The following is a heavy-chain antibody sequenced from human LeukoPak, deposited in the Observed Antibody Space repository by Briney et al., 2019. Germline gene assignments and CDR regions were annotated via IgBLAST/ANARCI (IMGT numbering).Heavy chain of an antibody. V-gene: IGHV3-53*01. Sequence: GGSLRLSCAASGFTVSSNYMSWVRQAPGKGLECVSVIANDGRTYYANSVKGRFTISRDISKNMVYLQMNSLRADDTAVYYCAKFAQRYCSGGSRHPFDYWGQGTLVTVSS. J-gene: IGHJ4*02. CDR3: AKFAQRYCSGGSRHPFDY. CDR2: IANDGRT. D-gene: IGHD2-15*01. CDR1: GFTVSSNY.